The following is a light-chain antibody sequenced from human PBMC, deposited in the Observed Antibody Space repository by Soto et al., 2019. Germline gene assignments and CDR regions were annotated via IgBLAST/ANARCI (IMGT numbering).Light chain of an antibody. CDR3: SSLTTNTTVV. CDR2: EAS. CDR1: SSDVGAYKF. J-gene: IGLJ2*01. V-gene: IGLV2-14*01. Sequence: QSVLTQPASVSGSPGQSITIYCTGTSSDVGAYKFVSWFQQHPGKAPKLIMYEASYRPSGVSNRFSGSKSGNTASLTILGLRSEDEADYYCSSLTTNTTVVFGGGTKVTVL.